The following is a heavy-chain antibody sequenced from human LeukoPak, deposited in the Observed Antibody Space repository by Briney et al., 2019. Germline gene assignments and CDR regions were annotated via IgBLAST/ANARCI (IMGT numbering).Heavy chain of an antibody. CDR3: ARGKRITMVRGVNWFDP. Sequence: PSETLSLTCAVSGGSISSYYWSWIRQPPGRGLEWIGSIHYSGSTSYNSSLKSRVTMSIDTSKNQFSLKLSSVTAADTAVYYCARGKRITMVRGVNWFDPWGQGTLVTVSS. V-gene: IGHV4-59*12. D-gene: IGHD3-10*01. J-gene: IGHJ5*02. CDR2: IHYSGST. CDR1: GGSISSYY.